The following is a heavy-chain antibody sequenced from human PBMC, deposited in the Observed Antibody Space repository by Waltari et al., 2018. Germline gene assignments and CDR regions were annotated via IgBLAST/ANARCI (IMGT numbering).Heavy chain of an antibody. Sequence: VHVEESGGGLMQPGGSLRLSCAASGFTVSSFYMAWVRQAPGKGRGVVSLSYSGGDTYYADAVEGRFTISRDNSKNMVFLQMNSLRADDTAVYYCARETGVAVAGYGLDIWGQGTTVTVSS. CDR1: GFTVSSFY. D-gene: IGHD2-15*01. J-gene: IGHJ6*02. CDR2: SYSGGDT. CDR3: ARETGVAVAGYGLDI. V-gene: IGHV3-53*01.